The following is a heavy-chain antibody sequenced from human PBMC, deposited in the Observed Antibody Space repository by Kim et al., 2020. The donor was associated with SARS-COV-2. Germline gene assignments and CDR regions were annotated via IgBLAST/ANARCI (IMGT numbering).Heavy chain of an antibody. CDR3: ARQEALSYYYDSSGYYGY. Sequence: SETLSLTCAVSGGSISSSNWWSWVRQPPGKGLEWIGEIYHSGSTNYNSSLKSRVTISVDKSKNQFSLKLSSVTAADTAVYYCARQEALSYYYDSSGYYGYWGQGTLVTVSS. V-gene: IGHV4-4*02. D-gene: IGHD3-22*01. J-gene: IGHJ4*02. CDR1: GGSISSSNW. CDR2: IYHSGST.